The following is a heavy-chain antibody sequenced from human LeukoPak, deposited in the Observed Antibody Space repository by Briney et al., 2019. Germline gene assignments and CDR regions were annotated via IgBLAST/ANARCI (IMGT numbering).Heavy chain of an antibody. V-gene: IGHV3-23*01. Sequence: GGSLRLSCAASGFTFSSYAMSWVRQAPGKGLEWVSAISGSGGSTYYADSVKGRFTISRDNSKNTLYLQMNSLRAEDTAVYYCAKPRSPVGSSTSAVPDYWGQGTLVTVSS. CDR1: GFTFSSYA. D-gene: IGHD2-2*01. CDR2: ISGSGGST. J-gene: IGHJ4*02. CDR3: AKPRSPVGSSTSAVPDY.